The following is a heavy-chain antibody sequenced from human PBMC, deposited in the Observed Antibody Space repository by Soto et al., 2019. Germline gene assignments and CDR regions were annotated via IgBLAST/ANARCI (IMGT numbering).Heavy chain of an antibody. CDR3: ARGSPGGPTYYYYGMDV. V-gene: IGHV3-30-3*01. D-gene: IGHD2-15*01. Sequence: QVQLVESGGGVVQPGRSLRLSCAASGFTFSSYAMHWVRQAPGKGLEWVAVISYDGSNKYYADSVKGRFTISTDNSKNALYLQMNRLRAEDTAVYYCARGSPGGPTYYYYGMDVWGQGPTVTVS. CDR2: ISYDGSNK. CDR1: GFTFSSYA. J-gene: IGHJ6*02.